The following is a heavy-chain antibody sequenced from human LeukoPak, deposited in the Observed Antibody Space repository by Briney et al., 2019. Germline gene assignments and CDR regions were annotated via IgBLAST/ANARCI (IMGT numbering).Heavy chain of an antibody. Sequence: PGGSLRLSCAVSGFTFSSYSMNWVRQAPGKGLEWVSSISSSSSYIYYADSVKGRFTISRDNAKNSLYLQMNSLRAEDTAVYYCARDLVPSFYGSGSYAYWGQGTLVTVSS. CDR2: ISSSSSYI. V-gene: IGHV3-21*01. CDR1: GFTFSSYS. D-gene: IGHD3-10*01. CDR3: ARDLVPSFYGSGSYAY. J-gene: IGHJ4*02.